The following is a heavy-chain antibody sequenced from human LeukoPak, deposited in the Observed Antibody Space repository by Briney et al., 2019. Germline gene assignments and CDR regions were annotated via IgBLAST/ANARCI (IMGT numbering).Heavy chain of an antibody. CDR3: ARAGDGIAVADFDY. CDR2: INHSGST. J-gene: IGHJ4*02. V-gene: IGHV4-34*01. CDR1: GGSFSGYY. D-gene: IGHD6-19*01. Sequence: SETLSLTCAVYGGSFSGYYWSWIRQPPGKGLEWIGEINHSGSTNYNPSLKSRVTISVDTYKNQFSLKLSSVTAADTAVYYCARAGDGIAVADFDYWGQGTLVTVSS.